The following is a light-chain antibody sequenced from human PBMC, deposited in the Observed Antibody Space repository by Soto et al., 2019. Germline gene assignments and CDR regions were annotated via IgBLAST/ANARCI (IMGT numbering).Light chain of an antibody. CDR2: DTS. V-gene: IGKV3-15*01. J-gene: IGKJ4*01. Sequence: ETVVTQSPATLSASPGERATLSCRASQNVVTNVAWYQQKPGQAPRLLIHDTSTRATGVTDRFSGRGDGTEFALTISSLQSEDLAVYYCQQYNEWPLAFGGGTKVDIK. CDR1: QNVVTN. CDR3: QQYNEWPLA.